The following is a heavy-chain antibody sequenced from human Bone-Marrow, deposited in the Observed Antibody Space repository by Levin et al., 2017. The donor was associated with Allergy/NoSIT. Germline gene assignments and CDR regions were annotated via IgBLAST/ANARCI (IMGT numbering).Heavy chain of an antibody. J-gene: IGHJ4*02. CDR2: IRSKAFGGTT. V-gene: IGHV3-49*03. Sequence: QAGGSLRLSCAASGFTFGDYAMTWFRQAPGKRLEWVGSIRSKAFGGTTDYAASVKGRFTISRDDSISVAFLQMNSLKSEDTAVYYCARDRGTIFGVLSPPIDYWGPGTLVTVSS. CDR3: ARDRGTIFGVLSPPIDY. CDR1: GFTFGDYA. D-gene: IGHD3-3*01.